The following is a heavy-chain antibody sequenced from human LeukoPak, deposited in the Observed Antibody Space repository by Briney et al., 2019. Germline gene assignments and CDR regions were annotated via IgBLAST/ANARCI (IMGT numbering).Heavy chain of an antibody. V-gene: IGHV4-39*07. CDR1: SGSISSTSNY. D-gene: IGHD3-10*01. J-gene: IGHJ4*02. Sequence: SETLSLTCTVSSGSISSTSNYWGWIRQPPGRGLEWIGSMYYSGTTYYNPSLKSRVTISVDTSKNQFSLKLSSVTAADTAVYYCARDRKPLGRGFGETYPKPFDYWGQGTLVTVSS. CDR2: MYYSGTT. CDR3: ARDRKPLGRGFGETYPKPFDY.